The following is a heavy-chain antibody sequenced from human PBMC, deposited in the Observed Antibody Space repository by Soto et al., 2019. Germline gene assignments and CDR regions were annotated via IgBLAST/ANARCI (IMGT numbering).Heavy chain of an antibody. J-gene: IGHJ3*02. CDR2: IRWNSGSI. CDR1: GFTFDDYA. CDR3: LFRWYDDAFDI. Sequence: EVQLVESGGGLVQPGRSLRLSCAASGFTFDDYAMHWVRKAPGKGLEWVSGIRWNSGSIGYADSVKGRFTISRDNAKNSLYLQMNSLRAEDTALYYCLFRWYDDAFDIWGQGTMVTVSS. V-gene: IGHV3-9*01. D-gene: IGHD2-15*01.